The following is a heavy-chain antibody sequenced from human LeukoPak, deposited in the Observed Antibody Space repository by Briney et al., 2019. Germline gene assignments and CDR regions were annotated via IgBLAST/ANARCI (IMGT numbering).Heavy chain of an antibody. J-gene: IGHJ4*02. D-gene: IGHD1-1*01. Sequence: PSETLSLTCTVTGGSISSHYWGWLRQPPGKGLEWIGNTWYFGSTSYNPSLSNRVTISEDTSKNQISLKLSSVTAADTAIYYCAAIKRGHDDLHFHYWGQGRLVTVS. CDR2: TWYFGST. CDR1: GGSISSHY. V-gene: IGHV4-59*11. CDR3: AAIKRGHDDLHFHY.